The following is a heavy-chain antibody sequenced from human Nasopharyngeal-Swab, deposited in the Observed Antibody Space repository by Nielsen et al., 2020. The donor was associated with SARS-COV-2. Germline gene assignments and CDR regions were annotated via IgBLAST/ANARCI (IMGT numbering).Heavy chain of an antibody. D-gene: IGHD2-21*01. CDR2: VYYSGRT. Sequence: ESLKISCAASGFTFSSYAMSWVRQAPGKGLEWIGYVYYSGRTNCNPSLKSRVTISVDTSKNQFSLNLSSVTAADTAVYYCARDEIGGRVDYWGQGTLVTVSS. J-gene: IGHJ4*02. V-gene: IGHV4-59*01. CDR1: GFTFSSYA. CDR3: ARDEIGGRVDY.